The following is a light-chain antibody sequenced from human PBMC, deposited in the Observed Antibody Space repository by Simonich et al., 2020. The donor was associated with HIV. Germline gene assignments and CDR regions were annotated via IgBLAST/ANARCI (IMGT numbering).Light chain of an antibody. CDR1: QSVLSSSNNKNY. CDR2: WAS. J-gene: IGKJ4*01. CDR3: QQYYSTPLT. Sequence: DIVMTQSPDSLTVSLGERATIHFKSSQSVLSSSNNKNYLTWYQQKPGQPPKRLIYWASTRESGVPDRVSGSGSGTDFTLTITSLQAEDVAVYFCQQYYSTPLTFGGGTKVEIK. V-gene: IGKV4-1*01.